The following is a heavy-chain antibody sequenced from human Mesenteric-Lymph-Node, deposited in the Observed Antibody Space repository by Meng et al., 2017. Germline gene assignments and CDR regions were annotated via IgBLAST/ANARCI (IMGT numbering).Heavy chain of an antibody. D-gene: IGHD3-16*01. V-gene: IGHV3-74*01. J-gene: IGHJ4*02. CDR3: ARTSYPGSDVSHTWGPYYFDY. Sequence: GESLKISCAASGFTFSNAWMNWVRQAPGVGLVWVSRIDSDGSRTTYADSVKGRFTISRDNSKNTLYLQMNSLRAEDTAVYYCARTSYPGSDVSHTWGPYYFDYWGQGTLVTVSS. CDR1: GFTFSNAW. CDR2: IDSDGSRT.